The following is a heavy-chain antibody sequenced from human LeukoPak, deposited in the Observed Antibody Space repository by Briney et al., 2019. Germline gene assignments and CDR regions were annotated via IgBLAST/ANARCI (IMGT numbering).Heavy chain of an antibody. Sequence: GGFLRLSCAASGFTFSSYWMHWVRQAPGKGLVWVSRINSDGSSTSYADSVKGRFTISRDNAKNTLYLQMNSLRAEDTAVYYCASLSGYSYGVDYWGQGTLVTVSS. CDR3: ASLSGYSYGVDY. J-gene: IGHJ4*02. CDR2: INSDGSST. D-gene: IGHD5-18*01. CDR1: GFTFSSYW. V-gene: IGHV3-74*01.